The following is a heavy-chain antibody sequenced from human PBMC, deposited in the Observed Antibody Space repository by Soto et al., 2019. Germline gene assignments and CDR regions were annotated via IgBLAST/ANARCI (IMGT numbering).Heavy chain of an antibody. V-gene: IGHV1-69*13. CDR3: ARDGRRVVAVVAAGYLQN. D-gene: IGHD2-15*01. Sequence: SVKVSCKASGGTFSSYAISWVRQAPGQGLEWMGGIIPIFGTANYAQKFQGRVTITADESTSTAYMELSSLRSEDTAVYYCARDGRRVVAVVAAGYLQNWGQGTLVTVSS. J-gene: IGHJ1*01. CDR2: IIPIFGTA. CDR1: GGTFSSYA.